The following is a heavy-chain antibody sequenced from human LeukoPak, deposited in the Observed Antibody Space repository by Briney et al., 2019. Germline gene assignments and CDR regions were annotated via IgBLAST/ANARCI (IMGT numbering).Heavy chain of an antibody. J-gene: IGHJ4*02. CDR3: ARGAYYYDSSGYYQIDY. CDR1: GGSISSGSYY. D-gene: IGHD3-22*01. CDR2: VSTSGST. Sequence: PSETLSLTCTVSGGSISSGSYYWRWIRQPAGKGLKWIGRVSTSGSTNYNPSLKSRVTISVDTSKNQFSLKLCSVTAADTAVYYCARGAYYYDSSGYYQIDYWGQGTLVTVSS. V-gene: IGHV4-61*02.